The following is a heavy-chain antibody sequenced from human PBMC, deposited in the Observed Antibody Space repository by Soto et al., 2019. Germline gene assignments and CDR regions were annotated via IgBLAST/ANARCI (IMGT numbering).Heavy chain of an antibody. D-gene: IGHD1-20*01. V-gene: IGHV1-18*04. CDR1: GYTFTNYG. Sequence: QVQLVQSGPEVKRPGASVKVSCKASGYTFTNYGINWVRQAPGQGLEWMGWMSTDNAKAHYTQNLQGRVTMSTETSTNTAYMELRSLRSDDTAVYYCGRVVTGYYYMYVWGKGTTVTVSS. J-gene: IGHJ6*03. CDR2: MSTDNAKA. CDR3: GRVVTGYYYMYV.